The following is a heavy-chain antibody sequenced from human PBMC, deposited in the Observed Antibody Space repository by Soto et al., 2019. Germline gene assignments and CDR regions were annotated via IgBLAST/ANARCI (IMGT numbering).Heavy chain of an antibody. CDR1: GYTFTSYA. D-gene: IGHD2-2*01. CDR3: TQGDCSSTSCYAYYYYGMDV. V-gene: IGHV1-3*01. J-gene: IGHJ6*02. Sequence: ASVKVSCKASGYTFTSYAMHWVRQAPGQRLEWMGWINAGNGNTKYSQKFQGRVTITRDTSASTAYMELNSLKTEDTAVYYCTQGDCSSTSCYAYYYYGMDVWGQGTTVTVSS. CDR2: INAGNGNT.